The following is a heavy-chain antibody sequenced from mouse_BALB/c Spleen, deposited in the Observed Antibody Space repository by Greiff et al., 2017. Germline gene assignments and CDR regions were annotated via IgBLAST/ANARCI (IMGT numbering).Heavy chain of an antibody. CDR2: ILPGSGST. CDR3: AAEGRENYERAY. Sequence: QVQLQQSGAELMKPGASVKISCKATGYTFSSYWIEWVKQRPGHGLEWIGEILPGSGSTNYNEKFKGKATFTADTSSNTAYMQLSSLTSEDSAVYYCAAEGRENYERAYWGQGTLVTVSA. J-gene: IGHJ3*01. CDR1: GYTFSSYW. V-gene: IGHV1-9*01. D-gene: IGHD2-4*01.